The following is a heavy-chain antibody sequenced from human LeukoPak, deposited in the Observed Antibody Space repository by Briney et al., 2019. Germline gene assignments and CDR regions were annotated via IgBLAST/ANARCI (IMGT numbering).Heavy chain of an antibody. CDR1: GFTVRSNY. D-gene: IGHD6-13*01. J-gene: IGHJ5*02. Sequence: GGSLRPSSAASGFTVRSNYTSWVGQAPGKGLEWVSVIYSGGSTYYADSVKGRFTISRDNSKNTLYLEMNSRSADETAVYYCARVLVGRDSIVAAATKYNWFDPWVRGTLVTVSS. CDR3: ARVLVGRDSIVAAATKYNWFDP. CDR2: IYSGGST. V-gene: IGHV3-53*01.